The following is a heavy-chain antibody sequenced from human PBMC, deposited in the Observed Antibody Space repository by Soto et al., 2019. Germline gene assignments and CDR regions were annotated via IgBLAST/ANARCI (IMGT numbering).Heavy chain of an antibody. D-gene: IGHD2-21*02. CDR3: ARDLWGYCGADCYPLDV. Sequence: SETLSLTCTVSGGSVSSGRYYWSWIRQPPGKGLEWIGYIYYSETTNYNPSLNSRVTISVGTSKNQFSLKLNSVTAADTAVYYCARDLWGYCGADCYPLDVWGQGTTVTVSS. CDR2: IYYSETT. J-gene: IGHJ6*02. CDR1: GGSVSSGRYY. V-gene: IGHV4-61*01.